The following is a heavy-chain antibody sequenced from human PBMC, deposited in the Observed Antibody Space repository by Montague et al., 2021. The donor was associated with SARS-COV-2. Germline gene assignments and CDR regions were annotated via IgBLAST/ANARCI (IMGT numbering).Heavy chain of an antibody. CDR3: ARTPTRPLSLDS. Sequence: SETLSLTCAVSGGSITGFSWSWVGQPAGKGLEWIGRVTTSGTTNYSPSLRSRVTMSVDTSKNQFSLNLNSVTAADTAIYYCARTPTRPLSLDSWGQGTLVTVSS. CDR2: VTTSGTT. J-gene: IGHJ4*02. CDR1: GGSITGFS. V-gene: IGHV4-4*07. D-gene: IGHD6-6*01.